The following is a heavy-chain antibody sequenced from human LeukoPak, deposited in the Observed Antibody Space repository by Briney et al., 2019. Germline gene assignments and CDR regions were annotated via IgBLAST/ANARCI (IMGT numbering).Heavy chain of an antibody. CDR2: INPSDGTT. CDR1: GYTFTKSDY. CDR3: ARGPTDMDFDY. Sequence: ASVKVSCKASGYTFTKSDYMHWVRQAPGQGREWMGIINPSDGTTFYAQKFQGRVTMTRDTSPNTVYMELSSLRSEDTAVFYCARGPTDMDFDYWGQGSLVTVSS. J-gene: IGHJ4*02. V-gene: IGHV1-46*01.